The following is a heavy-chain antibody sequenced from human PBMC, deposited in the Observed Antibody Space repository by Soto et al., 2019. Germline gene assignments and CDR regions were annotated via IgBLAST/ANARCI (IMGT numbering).Heavy chain of an antibody. CDR3: ARDRAEDY. Sequence: EVQLVESGAGLVQPGGSLRLSCAATGFTFSSYSMNWVRQAPGKGLEWISYISGSSSTIYYADSVEGRFTISRDNAKNSLYLQMSSLRAEDTSVYYCARDRAEDYWGQGTLVTVSS. V-gene: IGHV3-48*01. CDR1: GFTFSSYS. J-gene: IGHJ4*02. CDR2: ISGSSSTI.